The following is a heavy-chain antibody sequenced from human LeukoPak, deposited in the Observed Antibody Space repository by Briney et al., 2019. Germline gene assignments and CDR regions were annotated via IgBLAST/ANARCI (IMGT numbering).Heavy chain of an antibody. D-gene: IGHD3-3*01. CDR1: AFIFSGHW. Sequence: GGSLRLSCEGSAFIFSGHWMNWVRQAPGERLGWVSSISSSSSYIYYADSVKGRFTISRDDAKNSLFLQMNSLRAEDTAVYYCARVWSDCYVTNCYISEYWGQGTLVTVSS. CDR3: ARVWSDCYVTNCYISEY. J-gene: IGHJ4*02. V-gene: IGHV3-21*01. CDR2: ISSSSSYI.